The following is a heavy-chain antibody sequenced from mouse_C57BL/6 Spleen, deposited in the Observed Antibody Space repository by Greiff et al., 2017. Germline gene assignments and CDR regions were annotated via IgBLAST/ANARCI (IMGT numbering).Heavy chain of an antibody. V-gene: IGHV1-9*01. Sequence: VQLQQSGAELMKPGASVKLSCKATGYTFTGYWIEWVKQRPGHGLEWIGEILPGSGSTNYNEKFKGKATFTADTSSNTAYMQLSSLTTEDSAIYYCAKPFYYGSRGYYAMDYWGQGTSVTVSS. CDR3: AKPFYYGSRGYYAMDY. CDR1: GYTFTGYW. CDR2: ILPGSGST. D-gene: IGHD1-1*01. J-gene: IGHJ4*01.